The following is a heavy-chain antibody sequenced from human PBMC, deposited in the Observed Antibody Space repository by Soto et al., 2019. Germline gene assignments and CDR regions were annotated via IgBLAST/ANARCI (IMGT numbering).Heavy chain of an antibody. V-gene: IGHV3-23*01. D-gene: IGHD6-19*01. Sequence: EVQLLESGGGLVQPGGSLRLSCAASGFTFSSYAMSWVRQAPGKGLEWVSGISGSGISTYYADSVKGRFTISRDNSKNTLYLQMNSLSAEDTAAYYCAKEVGYSSGWSEFDYWGQGTLVTVSS. CDR3: AKEVGYSSGWSEFDY. J-gene: IGHJ4*02. CDR1: GFTFSSYA. CDR2: ISGSGIST.